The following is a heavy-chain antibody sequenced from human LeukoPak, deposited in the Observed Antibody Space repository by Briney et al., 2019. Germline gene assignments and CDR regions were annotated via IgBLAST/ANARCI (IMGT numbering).Heavy chain of an antibody. CDR1: GGSISSGGYY. J-gene: IGHJ4*02. Sequence: PSETLSLTCTVSGGSISSGGYYWSWIRQPPGKGLEWIGHIDHSGSTYYNPSLKSRVTISVDRSKNQFPLKLSSVTAADTAVFFCARVGTTVDYWGQGTLVTVSS. CDR3: ARVGTTVDY. V-gene: IGHV4-30-2*01. CDR2: IDHSGST. D-gene: IGHD4-17*01.